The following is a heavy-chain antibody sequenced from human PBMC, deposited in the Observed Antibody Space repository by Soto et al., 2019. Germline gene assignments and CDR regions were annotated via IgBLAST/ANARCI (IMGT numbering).Heavy chain of an antibody. CDR1: GFTFSSYW. J-gene: IGHJ6*03. Sequence: GGSLRLSCAASGFTFSSYWMSWVRQAPGKGLEWVANIKQDGSEKYYVDSVKGRFTISRDNAKNSLYLQMNSLRAEDTAVYYCARAVRVPAAMVGYYYYYMDVWGKGTTVTVSS. CDR2: IKQDGSEK. D-gene: IGHD2-2*01. V-gene: IGHV3-7*01. CDR3: ARAVRVPAAMVGYYYYYMDV.